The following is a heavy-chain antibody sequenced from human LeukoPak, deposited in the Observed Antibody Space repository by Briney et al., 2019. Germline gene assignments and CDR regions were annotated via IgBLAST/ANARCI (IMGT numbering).Heavy chain of an antibody. D-gene: IGHD1-26*01. V-gene: IGHV1-69*13. CDR3: AKWAVGATKSAFDI. J-gene: IGHJ3*02. CDR2: IIPIFGTA. CDR1: GGTFSSYA. Sequence: SVKVSCKASGGTFSSYAISWVRQAPGQGLEWMGGIIPIFGTANYAQKFQGRVTITADESTSTAYMELSSLRSEDTAVYYCAKWAVGATKSAFDIWGQGTMVTVSS.